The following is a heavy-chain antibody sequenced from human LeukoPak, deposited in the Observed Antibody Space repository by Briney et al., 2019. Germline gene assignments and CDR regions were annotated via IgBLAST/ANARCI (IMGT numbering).Heavy chain of an antibody. J-gene: IGHJ4*02. CDR3: ARLIDPDYYDSSGPPTHNDC. CDR2: IYHSGST. Sequence: PSETLSLTCAVSGGSISSSNWWSWVRQPPGKGLEWIGEIYHSGSTNYNPSLKSRVTISVDKSKNQFSLKLSSVTAADTAVYYCARLIDPDYYDSSGPPTHNDCWGQGTLVTVSS. D-gene: IGHD3-22*01. V-gene: IGHV4-4*02. CDR1: GGSISSSNW.